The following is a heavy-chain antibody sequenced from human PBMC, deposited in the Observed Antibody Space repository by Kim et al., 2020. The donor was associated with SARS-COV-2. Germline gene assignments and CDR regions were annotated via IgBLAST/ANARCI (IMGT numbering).Heavy chain of an antibody. Sequence: GGSLRLSCAASGFTFSSYGMHWVRQAPGKGLEWVAVISYDGSNKYYADSVKGRFTISRDNSKNTLYLQMNSLRAEDTAVYYCAKSGRWLQFPIDYWGQGTLVTVSS. D-gene: IGHD5-12*01. CDR2: ISYDGSNK. CDR3: AKSGRWLQFPIDY. V-gene: IGHV3-30*18. J-gene: IGHJ4*02. CDR1: GFTFSSYG.